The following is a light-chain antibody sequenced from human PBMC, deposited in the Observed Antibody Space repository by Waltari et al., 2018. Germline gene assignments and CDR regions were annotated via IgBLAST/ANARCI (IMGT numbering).Light chain of an antibody. V-gene: IGLV2-14*01. J-gene: IGLJ1*01. CDR1: SGDVGAYKY. CDR2: EVS. CDR3: SSYTRTRTYV. Sequence: QSALTQPASVSGSPGQAITISCTGTSGDVGAYKYVSWYQQHPGKVPKLMIYEVSNRPSGVSDRFSGSKSCNSASLTISGLQAEDEADYYCSSYTRTRTYVFGTGTKVTVL.